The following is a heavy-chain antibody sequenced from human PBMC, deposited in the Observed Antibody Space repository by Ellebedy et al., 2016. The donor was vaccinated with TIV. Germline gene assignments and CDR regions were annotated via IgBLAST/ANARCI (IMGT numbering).Heavy chain of an antibody. CDR3: VGGARMRLYSYYYYGMDV. CDR1: GFSFSRYE. D-gene: IGHD3-16*01. CDR2: ISDTGNTI. Sequence: GESLKISCVASGFSFSRYEMNWVRQAPGKGLEWVSYISDTGNTIYYADSVKGRFTISRDNAENSLFLQMNSLRAEDTAFYYCVGGARMRLYSYYYYGMDVWGQGTTVTVSS. V-gene: IGHV3-48*03. J-gene: IGHJ6*02.